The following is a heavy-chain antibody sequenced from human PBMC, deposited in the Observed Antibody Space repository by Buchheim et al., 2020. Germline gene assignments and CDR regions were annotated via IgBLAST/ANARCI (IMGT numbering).Heavy chain of an antibody. CDR2: IYYTGGT. D-gene: IGHD3-9*01. J-gene: IGHJ4*02. CDR1: GDSISSSPYY. V-gene: IGHV4-31*03. Sequence: QVHLQESGPGLVKPSQTLSLTCTVSGDSISSSPYYWTWIRQHPGRGLEWIGYIYYTGGTHSNSSLTSRITISMDTSKNQFSLNLASVTAADTAIYYCTRGSTGYFYWGQGIL. CDR3: TRGSTGYFY.